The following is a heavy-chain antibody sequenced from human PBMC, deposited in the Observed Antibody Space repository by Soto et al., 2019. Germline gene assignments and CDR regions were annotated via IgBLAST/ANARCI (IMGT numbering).Heavy chain of an antibody. CDR2: ISWNSGNI. CDR3: AKGHTTAVFSYFDL. Sequence: EVQLVESGGGLVQPGRSLRLSCAASGFTFDDYAMNWVRQAPGKGLEWVSSISWNSGNIVYADSVKGRFTISRDNAKNSLYLQMNGLRAEDTAFYYCAKGHTTAVFSYFDLWCRGILVTVSS. D-gene: IGHD1-1*01. CDR1: GFTFDDYA. J-gene: IGHJ2*01. V-gene: IGHV3-9*01.